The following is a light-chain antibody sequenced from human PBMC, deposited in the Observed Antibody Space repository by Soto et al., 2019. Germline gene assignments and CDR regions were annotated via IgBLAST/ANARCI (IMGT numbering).Light chain of an antibody. Sequence: QSVLTQPPSVSGSPGQRVTIPCTGSSSNIGARYDVHWYQQLPGTAPKLLIFDDSIRPSGVPDRFSASTSGTSAFLAITGLQAEDEADYYCQSYDTSLRGSVFGGGTKVTVL. J-gene: IGLJ3*02. CDR2: DDS. CDR3: QSYDTSLRGSV. V-gene: IGLV1-40*01. CDR1: SSNIGARYD.